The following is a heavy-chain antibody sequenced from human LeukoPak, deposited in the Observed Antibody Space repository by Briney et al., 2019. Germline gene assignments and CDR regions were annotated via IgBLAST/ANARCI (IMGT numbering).Heavy chain of an antibody. CDR2: IYYTGST. Sequence: SETLSLTCTVSGDSISSGGYFWSWIRQHPGKGLEWIGYIYYTGSTYYNPSLKSRVIISVDTSKNHFSLRLSSVTAADTAVYYCVRDRGEFSYSHDYWGQGTLVTVSS. V-gene: IGHV4-31*03. CDR1: GDSISSGGYF. CDR3: VRDRGEFSYSHDY. J-gene: IGHJ4*02. D-gene: IGHD1-26*01.